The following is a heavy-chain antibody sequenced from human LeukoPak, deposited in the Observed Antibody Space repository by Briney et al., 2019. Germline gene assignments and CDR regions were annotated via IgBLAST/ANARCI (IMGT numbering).Heavy chain of an antibody. J-gene: IGHJ4*02. CDR1: GYSFSDYA. D-gene: IGHD3-22*01. Sequence: SVKVSCKASGYSFSDYALHWVRQAPGQGLEWMGRIIPIFGTANYAQKFQGRVTITTDEPTSTAYMELSSLRSEDTAVYYCAREYYYDSSGYYYEEAHFDYWGQGTLVTVSS. CDR3: AREYYYDSSGYYYEEAHFDY. V-gene: IGHV1-69*05. CDR2: IIPIFGTA.